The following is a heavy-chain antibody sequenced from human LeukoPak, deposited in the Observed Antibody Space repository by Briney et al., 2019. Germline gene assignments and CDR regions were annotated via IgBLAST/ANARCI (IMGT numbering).Heavy chain of an antibody. J-gene: IGHJ5*02. V-gene: IGHV4-4*09. CDR3: ASQVFEFWSGEGTWFDP. CDR2: IYTSGST. D-gene: IGHD3-3*01. Sequence: PSETLSLTCTVSGGSVSHYYWAWIRQPPGKELEWIGYIYTSGSTKYNPSLKSRVTISVDKSNDQFSLKVRSVTAADTAVYYCASQVFEFWSGEGTWFDPWGQGTLVTVSS. CDR1: GGSVSHYY.